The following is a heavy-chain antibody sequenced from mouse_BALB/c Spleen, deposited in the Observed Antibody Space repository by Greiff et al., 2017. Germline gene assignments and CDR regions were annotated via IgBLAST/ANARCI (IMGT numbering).Heavy chain of an antibody. CDR2: ISSGGGST. Sequence: EVHLVESGGGLVKPGGSLKLSCAASGFAFSSYDMSWVRQTPEKRLEWVAYISSGGGSTYYPDTVKGRFTISRDNAKNTLYLQMSSLKSEDTAMYYCARRGGAMDYWGQGTSVTVSS. CDR3: ARRGGAMDY. J-gene: IGHJ4*01. CDR1: GFAFSSYD. V-gene: IGHV5-12-1*01.